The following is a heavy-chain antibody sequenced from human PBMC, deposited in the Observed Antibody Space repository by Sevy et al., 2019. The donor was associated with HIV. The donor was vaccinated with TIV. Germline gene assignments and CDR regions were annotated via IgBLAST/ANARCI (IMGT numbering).Heavy chain of an antibody. CDR1: GFTFSSYS. CDR3: ARGASTMVRGVIIKGSYAFDI. D-gene: IGHD3-10*01. CDR2: ISSSSSYI. V-gene: IGHV3-21*01. Sequence: GGSPRLSCAASGFTFSSYSMNWVRQAPGKGLEWVSSISSSSSYIYYADSVKGRFTISRDNAKNSLYLQMNSLRAEDTAVYYCARGASTMVRGVIIKGSYAFDIWGQGTMVTVSS. J-gene: IGHJ3*02.